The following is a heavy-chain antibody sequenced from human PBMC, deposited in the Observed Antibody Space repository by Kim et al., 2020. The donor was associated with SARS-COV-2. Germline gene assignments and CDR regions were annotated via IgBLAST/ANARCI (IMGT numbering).Heavy chain of an antibody. J-gene: IGHJ6*02. D-gene: IGHD2-15*01. CDR1: GYTFSNYA. CDR2: INTNTGNP. Sequence: PSVKVSCKASGYTFSNYAMNWVRQAPGQGLEWMGWINTNTGNPTYAQGFTGRFVFSLDTSVSTAYLQISSLKAEDTAVYYCARGGMGYCSGGSCYSHNYGMDVWGQGTTVTVSS. CDR3: ARGGMGYCSGGSCYSHNYGMDV. V-gene: IGHV7-4-1*02.